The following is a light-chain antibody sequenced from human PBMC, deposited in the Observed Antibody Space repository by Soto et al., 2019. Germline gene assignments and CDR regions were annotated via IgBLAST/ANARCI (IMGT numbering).Light chain of an antibody. CDR2: GAS. CDR1: QSLTSGY. Sequence: EIVLTQSPGTLSLSPGERATLSCRTSQSLTSGYLAWYQQKPGQALRLLIYGASNRATGIPDRFSGGGSGTDFTLTISRLEPEDFAVYFCQQYGTAPFTFCQGTKVEIK. CDR3: QQYGTAPFT. V-gene: IGKV3-20*01. J-gene: IGKJ2*01.